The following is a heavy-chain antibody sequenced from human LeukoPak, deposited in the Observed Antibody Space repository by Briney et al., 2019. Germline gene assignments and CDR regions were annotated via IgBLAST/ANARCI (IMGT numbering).Heavy chain of an antibody. V-gene: IGHV3-30-3*01. Sequence: GGSLILSCAASGFTFSSYDMHWLRQAPGKGLERVAVISYDGSNKYYADSVKGRFTISRDNSKNTLYLQMNSLRAEDTAVYYCARDQRDVAAAGYYYYYGMDVWGQGTTVTVSS. D-gene: IGHD6-13*01. J-gene: IGHJ6*02. CDR1: GFTFSSYD. CDR2: ISYDGSNK. CDR3: ARDQRDVAAAGYYYYYGMDV.